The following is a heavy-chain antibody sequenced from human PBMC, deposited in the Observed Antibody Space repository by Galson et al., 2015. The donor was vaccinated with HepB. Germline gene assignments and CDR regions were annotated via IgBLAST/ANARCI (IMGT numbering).Heavy chain of an antibody. V-gene: IGHV3-21*01. CDR1: GFTFRSYS. CDR3: ARDPVVVTDAMRDWGSYLDY. J-gene: IGHJ4*02. D-gene: IGHD2-2*01. CDR2: ITSSSSYI. Sequence: SLRLSCAASGFTFRSYSMNWVRQAPGKGLEWVSSITSSSSYIYYADSVKGRFTISRDNAKNSLYLQMNSLRADDTGVYYCARDPVVVTDAMRDWGSYLDYWGQGTLVTVSS.